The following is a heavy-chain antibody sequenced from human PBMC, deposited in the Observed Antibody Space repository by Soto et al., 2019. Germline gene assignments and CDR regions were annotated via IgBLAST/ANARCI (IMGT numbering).Heavy chain of an antibody. CDR3: AKDLLKLGLPIDY. D-gene: IGHD2-15*01. CDR2: ISYDGSNK. V-gene: IGHV3-30*18. Sequence: SGGSLRLSCAASGFTFSSYCMHWVRQAPGKGLEWVAVISYDGSNKYYADSVKGRFTISRDNSKNTLYLQMNSLRAEDTAVYYCAKDLLKLGLPIDYWGQGTLVTVSS. J-gene: IGHJ4*02. CDR1: GFTFSSYC.